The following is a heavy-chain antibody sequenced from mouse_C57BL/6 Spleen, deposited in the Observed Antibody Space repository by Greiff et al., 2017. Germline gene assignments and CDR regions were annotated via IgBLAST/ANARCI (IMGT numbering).Heavy chain of an antibody. D-gene: IGHD4-1*01. CDR1: GFTFSDYG. V-gene: IGHV5-17*01. J-gene: IGHJ3*01. Sequence: EVKVVESGGGLVKPGGSLKLSCAASGFTFSDYGMHWVRQAPEKGLEWVAYISSGSSTIYYADTVKGRFTISRDNAKNTLFLQMTSLRSEDTAMYYCARNLNWYVWFAYWGQGTLVTVSA. CDR2: ISSGSSTI. CDR3: ARNLNWYVWFAY.